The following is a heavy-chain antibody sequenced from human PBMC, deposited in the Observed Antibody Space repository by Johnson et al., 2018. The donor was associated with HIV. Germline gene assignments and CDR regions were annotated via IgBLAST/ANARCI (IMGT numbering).Heavy chain of an antibody. CDR1: GFTFSSYG. V-gene: IGHV3-30*02. Sequence: QVQLVESGGGVVRPGGSLRLSCAASGFTFSSYGMHWVRQAPGKGLEWVAFIRYDGSNTYYADSVKGRFTISRDKTKNTLYRQMNSLRAEDTGVYYCAKDGARAFDIWGQGTMVTVSS. CDR2: IRYDGSNT. J-gene: IGHJ3*02. D-gene: IGHD3-16*01. CDR3: AKDGARAFDI.